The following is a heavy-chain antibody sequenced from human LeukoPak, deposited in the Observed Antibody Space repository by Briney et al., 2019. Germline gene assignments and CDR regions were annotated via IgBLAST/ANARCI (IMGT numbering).Heavy chain of an antibody. CDR1: GGSITNSY. J-gene: IGHJ5*02. Sequence: SETLSLTCTVSGGSITNSYWNWIRQSPGKGLEWIGYINYSGSTNYNPSLKSRVTISVDTSKNQFSLKLSSVTAADTAVYYCARSIGYCSSTSCYGFHWFDPWGQGTLVTVSS. D-gene: IGHD2-2*01. CDR2: INYSGST. V-gene: IGHV4-59*08. CDR3: ARSIGYCSSTSCYGFHWFDP.